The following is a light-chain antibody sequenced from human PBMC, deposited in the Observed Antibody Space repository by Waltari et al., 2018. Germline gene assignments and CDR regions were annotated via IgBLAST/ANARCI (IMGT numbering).Light chain of an antibody. CDR1: QSISNY. CDR3: EQSSSVPFT. V-gene: IGKV1-39*01. J-gene: IGKJ3*01. CDR2: AAS. Sequence: DIQMTQSPSSLSASVGDRVTITCRASQSISNYLNWYQQKPGRAPKLLIYAASSLQSGVPSRFSGSGSGTDLTLTISTLQPEDFATYSCEQSSSVPFTFGPGTKVDIK.